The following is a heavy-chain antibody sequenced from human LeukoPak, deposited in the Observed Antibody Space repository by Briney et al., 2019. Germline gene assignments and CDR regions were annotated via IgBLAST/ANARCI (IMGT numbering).Heavy chain of an antibody. D-gene: IGHD3-22*01. J-gene: IGHJ4*02. V-gene: IGHV3-48*01. CDR1: GFTFSNYN. CDR2: LSSSSNTI. CDR3: ARDGDDTSGSFSPFDY. Sequence: GGSLRLSCAASGFTFSNYNMNWVRQAPGKGLEWVSYLSSSSNTIYYADSVKGRFTISRDNAKNSLFLQMNSLRVEDTAVYYCARDGDDTSGSFSPFDYWGQGSLVTVSS.